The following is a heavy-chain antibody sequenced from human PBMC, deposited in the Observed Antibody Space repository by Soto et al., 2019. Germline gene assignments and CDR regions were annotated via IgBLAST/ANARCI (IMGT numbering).Heavy chain of an antibody. CDR3: ARGTLVSVVTDFDY. D-gene: IGHD2-15*01. CDR1: GGSFSGYY. V-gene: IGHV4-34*01. J-gene: IGHJ4*02. Sequence: LETLSLTCAVYGGSFSGYYWSWIRQPPGKGLEWIGEINHSGSTNYNPSLKSRVTISVDTSKNQFSLKLSSVTAADTAVYYCARGTLVSVVTDFDYWGQGTLVTVSS. CDR2: INHSGST.